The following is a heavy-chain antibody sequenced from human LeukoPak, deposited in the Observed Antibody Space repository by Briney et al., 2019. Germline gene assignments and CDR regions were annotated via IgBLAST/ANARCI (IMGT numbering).Heavy chain of an antibody. CDR1: GYTFTSYD. J-gene: IGHJ6*03. CDR3: ARAHIAAPGVYYYYMDV. D-gene: IGHD6-13*01. Sequence: ASVKVSCKASGYTFTSYDINWVRQATGQGLEWMGWMNPNSGNTGYAQKFQSRVTITRNTSISTAYMELSSLRSEDTAVYYCARAHIAAPGVYYYYMDVWGKGTTVTVSS. V-gene: IGHV1-8*03. CDR2: MNPNSGNT.